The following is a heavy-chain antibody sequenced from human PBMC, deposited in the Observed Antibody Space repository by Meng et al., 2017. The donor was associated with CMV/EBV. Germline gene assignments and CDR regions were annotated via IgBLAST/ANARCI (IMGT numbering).Heavy chain of an antibody. CDR2: ISGSGGST. D-gene: IGHD2-2*01. CDR1: GFTFSSYA. J-gene: IGHJ3*02. Sequence: GESLKISCAAFGFTFSSYAMSWVRQAPGKGLEWVSAISGSGGSTYYADSVKGRFTISRDNSKNTLYLQMNSLRAEDTAVYYCAKLGSRYCSSTSCYPRNDAFDIWGQGTMVTVSS. V-gene: IGHV3-23*01. CDR3: AKLGSRYCSSTSCYPRNDAFDI.